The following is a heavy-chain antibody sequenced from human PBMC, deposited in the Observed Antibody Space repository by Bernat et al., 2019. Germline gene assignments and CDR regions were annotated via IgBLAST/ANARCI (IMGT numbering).Heavy chain of an antibody. J-gene: IGHJ4*02. Sequence: VQLLESGGGLVQPGGSLRLFCAASGFTFSSYAMSWVRQAPGKGLEWVSAISGSGGSTYYADSVKGRFTISRDNSKNTLYLQMNSLRAEDTAVYYCAKDHDYVWGSYRNGPFDYWGQGTLVTVSS. V-gene: IGHV3-23*01. CDR3: AKDHDYVWGSYRNGPFDY. CDR2: ISGSGGST. D-gene: IGHD3-16*02. CDR1: GFTFSSYA.